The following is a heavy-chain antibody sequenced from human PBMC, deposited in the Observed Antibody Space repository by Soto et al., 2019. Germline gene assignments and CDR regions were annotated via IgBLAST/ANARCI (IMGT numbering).Heavy chain of an antibody. CDR3: ARDRYNWYDYSYYGMDV. CDR2: TYHSGST. V-gene: IGHV4-61*01. J-gene: IGHJ6*02. CDR1: GDSVSSENSY. D-gene: IGHD1-20*01. Sequence: PSETLSLTCTVSGDSVSSENSYWTWIRQPPGKGLEWIGYTYHSGSTNYNPSLKSRFIISIDTSRNQFFLKVNSVTAADTAVYFCARDRYNWYDYSYYGMDVWGQGTTVTVSS.